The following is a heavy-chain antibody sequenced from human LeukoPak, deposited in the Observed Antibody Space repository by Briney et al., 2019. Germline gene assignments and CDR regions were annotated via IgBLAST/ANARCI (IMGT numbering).Heavy chain of an antibody. CDR1: GGTFSSYA. Sequence: SVKVSCKASGGTFSSYAISWVRQAPGQGLEWMGGIIPIFGTANYAQKFQGRVTITADESTSTAYMELSSLRSEDTAVYYCARAPQSLWFGELSSYYYYMDVWGKGTTVTISS. CDR3: ARAPQSLWFGELSSYYYYMDV. CDR2: IIPIFGTA. V-gene: IGHV1-69*13. J-gene: IGHJ6*03. D-gene: IGHD3-10*01.